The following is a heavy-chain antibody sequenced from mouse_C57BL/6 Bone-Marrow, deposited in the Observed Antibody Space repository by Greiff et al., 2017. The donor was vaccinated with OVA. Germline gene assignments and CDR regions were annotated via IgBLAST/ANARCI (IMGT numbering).Heavy chain of an antibody. D-gene: IGHD1-1*01. CDR1: GYTFTGYW. J-gene: IGHJ1*03. CDR2: ILPGSGST. CDR3: ALITTVVVDWYFDV. Sequence: QVQLQQSGAELMKPGASVKLSCKATGYTFTGYWIAWVKQRPGHGLEWIGEILPGSGSTNYNEKFKGKATFTADTSSNTAYMQLSSLTTEDSAIYYCALITTVVVDWYFDVWGTGTTVTVSS. V-gene: IGHV1-9*01.